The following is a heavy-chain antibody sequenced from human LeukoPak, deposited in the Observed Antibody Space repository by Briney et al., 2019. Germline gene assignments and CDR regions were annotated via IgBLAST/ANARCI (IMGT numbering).Heavy chain of an antibody. V-gene: IGHV3-21*01. CDR3: ARFVVVPAAMVPL. CDR1: GFTFSSYS. D-gene: IGHD2-2*01. J-gene: IGHJ4*02. CDR2: ISSSSSYI. Sequence: PGGSLRLSCAASGFTFSSYSMNWVRQAPGKGLEWVSSISSSSSYIYYADSVKGRFTISRDNAKNSLYLQMNSLRAEDTAVYYCARFVVVPAAMVPLWGQGTLVTVSS.